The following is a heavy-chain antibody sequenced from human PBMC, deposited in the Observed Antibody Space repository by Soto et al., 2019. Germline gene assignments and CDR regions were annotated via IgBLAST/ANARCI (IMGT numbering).Heavy chain of an antibody. CDR1: GGSFSGYY. CDR2: INHSGST. V-gene: IGHV4-34*01. D-gene: IGHD5-18*01. J-gene: IGHJ6*02. CDR3: ARSVQLRGSLLTYDYYCYGMDV. Sequence: PSETLSLTCAVYGGSFSGYYWSWIRQPPGKGLEWIGEINHSGSTNYNPSLKSRVTISVDTSKNQFSLKLSSVTAADTAVYYCARSVQLRGSLLTYDYYCYGMDVWGQGTTVTVSS.